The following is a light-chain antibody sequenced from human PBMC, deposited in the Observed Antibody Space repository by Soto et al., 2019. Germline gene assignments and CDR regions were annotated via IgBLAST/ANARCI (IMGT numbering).Light chain of an antibody. CDR2: EVT. CDR3: SSYGGSNNVV. J-gene: IGLJ2*01. Sequence: QSALTQPPSASGSPGQSVTISCTGTSSDVGGYTYVSWYQQHPGKAPKLMISEVTKRPSGVPDRFSGSKSGNTASLTVSGIQAEDDADYYCSSYGGSNNVVFGGGTKLTVL. V-gene: IGLV2-8*01. CDR1: SSDVGGYTY.